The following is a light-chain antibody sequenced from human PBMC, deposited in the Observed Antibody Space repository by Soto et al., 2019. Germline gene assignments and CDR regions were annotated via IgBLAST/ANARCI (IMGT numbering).Light chain of an antibody. CDR2: EVS. CDR1: SSDVGGYNY. V-gene: IGLV2-14*01. CDR3: SSYTSSSVVV. J-gene: IGLJ2*01. Sequence: QSVLTQPASVSGSPGQSITISCTGTSSDVGGYNYVSWYKQHPGKAPKLMIYEVSNRPSGVSNRFSGSKSGNTASLTISGLQAEDKADYYCSSYTSSSVVVFGGGTKLTVL.